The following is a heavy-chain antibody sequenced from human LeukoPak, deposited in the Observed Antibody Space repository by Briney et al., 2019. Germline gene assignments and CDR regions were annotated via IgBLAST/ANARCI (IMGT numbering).Heavy chain of an antibody. D-gene: IGHD3/OR15-3a*01. V-gene: IGHV3-11*01. J-gene: IGHJ4*02. Sequence: PGGSLRLSCVASTFTFSSSYMSWIRQAPGKGLEWISYISSSAGTIFYADSVEGRFTVSRDNTKNSLYLQMNALRADDTAVYYCARTIGTGPLGHFDYWGQGTLVTVSS. CDR2: ISSSAGTI. CDR3: ARTIGTGPLGHFDY. CDR1: TFTFSSSY.